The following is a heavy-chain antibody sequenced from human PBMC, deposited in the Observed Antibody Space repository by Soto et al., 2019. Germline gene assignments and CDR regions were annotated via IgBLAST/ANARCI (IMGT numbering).Heavy chain of an antibody. CDR2: IYYSGST. CDR1: GGSISSSSYY. V-gene: IGHV4-39*01. J-gene: IGHJ6*03. Sequence: SETLSLTCTVSGGSISSSSYYWGWIRQPPGKGLEWIGSIYYSGSTYYNPSLKSRVTISVDTSKNQFSLKLSSVTAADTAVYYCALPGANYGSGSYQYYMDVWGKGTTVTVSS. CDR3: ALPGANYGSGSYQYYMDV. D-gene: IGHD3-10*01.